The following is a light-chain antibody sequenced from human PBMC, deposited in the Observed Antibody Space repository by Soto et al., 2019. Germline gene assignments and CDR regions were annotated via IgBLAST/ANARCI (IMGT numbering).Light chain of an antibody. Sequence: QSVLTQPPSASGSPGQSVTISCTGTSSDVGGYDYVSWYQQHPGKAPKVIIYEVSKRPSGVPDRFSGSKSGNTASLTVSWLQAEYEADYYCSSYAGSNLGVFGSGTKLTLL. CDR3: SSYAGSNLGV. J-gene: IGLJ3*02. CDR2: EVS. CDR1: SSDVGGYDY. V-gene: IGLV2-8*01.